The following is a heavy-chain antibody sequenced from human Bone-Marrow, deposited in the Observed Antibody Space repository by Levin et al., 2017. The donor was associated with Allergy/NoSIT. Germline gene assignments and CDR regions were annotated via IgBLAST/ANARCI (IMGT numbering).Heavy chain of an antibody. Sequence: SETLSLTCTVSGDSISNYYWSWIRQPPGKGLEWIGDIYSRESTRYNPSLKSRVTISVDTPKSQLSLKLSSVTAADAAVYCCAGRGYMDVWGKGTTVTVSS. CDR1: GDSISNYY. J-gene: IGHJ6*03. CDR2: IYSREST. V-gene: IGHV4-59*08. CDR3: AGRGYMDV.